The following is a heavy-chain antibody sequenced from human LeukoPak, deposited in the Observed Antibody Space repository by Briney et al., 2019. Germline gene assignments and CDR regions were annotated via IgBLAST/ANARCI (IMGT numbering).Heavy chain of an antibody. V-gene: IGHV4-39*01. Sequence: SETLSLTCTVSGGSISSSYYWGWIRQPPGKGLEWIGSIYYSGSTYYNPSLKSRVTISVDTSKNQFSLKVSSVSAADTAVYYCARGNRPYGEHEAFDIWGHGTTVTVSP. CDR1: GGSISSSYY. CDR2: IYYSGST. J-gene: IGHJ3*02. CDR3: ARGNRPYGEHEAFDI. D-gene: IGHD3-10*01.